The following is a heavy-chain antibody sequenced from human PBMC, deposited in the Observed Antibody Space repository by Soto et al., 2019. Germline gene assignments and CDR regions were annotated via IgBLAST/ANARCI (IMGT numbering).Heavy chain of an antibody. CDR3: ASGWGRWPHETPGDY. V-gene: IGHV1-8*01. J-gene: IGHJ4*02. CDR1: EYTFANHD. Sequence: QVQLVQSGAELKEPGASVKVSCTASEYTFANHDINWVRQAPGRGLEWMGWMNPNSGNSGFAQKFQDRVTMTRDTFKDTAYMELRTLRSEDTAVYYCASGWGRWPHETPGDYWGQGTLVTVS. CDR2: MNPNSGNS. D-gene: IGHD3-16*01.